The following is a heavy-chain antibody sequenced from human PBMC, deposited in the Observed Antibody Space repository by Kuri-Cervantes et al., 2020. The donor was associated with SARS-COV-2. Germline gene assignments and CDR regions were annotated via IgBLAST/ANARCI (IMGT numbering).Heavy chain of an antibody. V-gene: IGHV3-30*03. J-gene: IGHJ6*02. CDR3: ARDGPTSYSNYYYYGMDV. CDR1: GFTFSSYG. Sequence: LSLTCAASGFTFSSYGMHWIRQAPGKGLEWVAVISYDGSNKYYADSVKGRFTISRDNSKNTLYLQMNSLRAEDTAVYYCARDGPTSYSNYYYYGMDVWGQGTTVTVSS. D-gene: IGHD4-11*01. CDR2: ISYDGSNK.